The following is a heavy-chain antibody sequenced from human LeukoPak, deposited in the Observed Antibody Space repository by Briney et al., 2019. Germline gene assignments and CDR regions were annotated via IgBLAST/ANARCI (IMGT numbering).Heavy chain of an antibody. CDR3: ASGTSNYYDSSGYSLY. J-gene: IGHJ4*02. CDR2: ISGSGGST. V-gene: IGHV3-23*01. CDR1: GFTFSSYA. D-gene: IGHD3-22*01. Sequence: GGSLRLSCAASGFTFSSYAMSWVRQAPGKGLEWVSAISGSGGSTYYADSVKGRFTISRDNSKNTLYLQMNSLRAEDTAVYYCASGTSNYYDSSGYSLYWGQGTLVTVSS.